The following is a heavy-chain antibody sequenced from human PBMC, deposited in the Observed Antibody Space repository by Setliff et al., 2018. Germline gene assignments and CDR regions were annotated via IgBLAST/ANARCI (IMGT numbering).Heavy chain of an antibody. Sequence: GGSLRLSCAASASGFAFSSIWMNWVRQAPGKGLEWVGRVTAGGTTNYAAPVKGRLTISRDDSKNTVYLQMGSLKIEDTAVYYCVHNADFIGTFNTWGQGTMVTVS. J-gene: IGHJ3*01. V-gene: IGHV3-15*07. D-gene: IGHD2-8*01. CDR3: VHNADFIGTFNT. CDR2: VTAGGTT. CDR1: GFAFSSIW.